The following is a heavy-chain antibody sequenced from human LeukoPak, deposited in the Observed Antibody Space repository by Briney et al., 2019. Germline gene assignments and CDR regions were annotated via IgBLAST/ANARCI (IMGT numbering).Heavy chain of an antibody. CDR2: IIPIFGTA. D-gene: IGHD5-24*01. V-gene: IGHV1-69*06. CDR1: GGTFSSYA. Sequence: PVKVSCKASGGTFSSYAISWVRQAPGQGLEWMGGIIPIFGTANYAQKFQGRVTITADKSTSTAYMELSSLRSEDTAVYYCASRDSRRTYYYYYMDVWGKGTTVTVSS. CDR3: ASRDSRRTYYYYYMDV. J-gene: IGHJ6*03.